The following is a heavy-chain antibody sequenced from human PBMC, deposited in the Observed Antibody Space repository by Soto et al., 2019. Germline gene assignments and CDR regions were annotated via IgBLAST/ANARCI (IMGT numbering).Heavy chain of an antibody. CDR1: GGSITSSGDY. D-gene: IGHD4-17*01. CDR3: ARHYGAFDP. Sequence: QLQLQESGPGLVKPSETLSLTCSVSGGSITSSGDYWGWIRQPPGKGLEWIGSVFYSGNPYHNPSLKSRVITSVDTSKVQVTLQLSSGTAADTSVYYCARHYGAFDPWGQGTLVTVSS. CDR2: VFYSGNP. J-gene: IGHJ5*02. V-gene: IGHV4-39*01.